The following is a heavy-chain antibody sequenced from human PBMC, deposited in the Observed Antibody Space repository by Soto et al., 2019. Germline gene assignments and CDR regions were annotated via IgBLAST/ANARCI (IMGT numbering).Heavy chain of an antibody. Sequence: EVQLLESGGGLVQPGGSLRLSCAASGFTFSSYAMSWVRQAPGKGLEWVSAISGSGGSTYYADSVKGRFTISRDNSKNTLYLQMNGLRAEDTAVYYCAKTVGDLITMVRGVTEYYFDYWGQGTLVTVSS. D-gene: IGHD3-10*01. CDR2: ISGSGGST. J-gene: IGHJ4*02. V-gene: IGHV3-23*01. CDR3: AKTVGDLITMVRGVTEYYFDY. CDR1: GFTFSSYA.